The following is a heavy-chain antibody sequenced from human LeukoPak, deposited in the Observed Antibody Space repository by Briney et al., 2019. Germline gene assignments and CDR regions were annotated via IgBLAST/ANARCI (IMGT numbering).Heavy chain of an antibody. J-gene: IGHJ4*02. Sequence: PGGSLRLSCAASGFTFSSYEMNWVRQAPGKGLERVSYISSSGSTIYYADSVKGRFTISRDNAKNSLYLQMNSLRAEDTAVYYCARDSGSYVNYFDYWGQGTLVTVSS. V-gene: IGHV3-48*03. CDR1: GFTFSSYE. CDR2: ISSSGSTI. CDR3: ARDSGSYVNYFDY. D-gene: IGHD1-26*01.